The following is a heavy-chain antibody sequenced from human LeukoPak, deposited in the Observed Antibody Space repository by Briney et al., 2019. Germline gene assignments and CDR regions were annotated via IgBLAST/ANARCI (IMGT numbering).Heavy chain of an antibody. D-gene: IGHD1-26*01. V-gene: IGHV4-30-2*01. CDR1: GGSISSGGYY. Sequence: PSETLSLTCTVSGGSISSGGYYWSWIRQPPGKGLEWIGYIYHSGSTYYNPSLKSRVTISVDRSKNQFSLKLSSVTAADTAVYYCARGELIVGAVGVTLDAFDIWGQGTMVTVSS. CDR2: IYHSGST. CDR3: ARGELIVGAVGVTLDAFDI. J-gene: IGHJ3*02.